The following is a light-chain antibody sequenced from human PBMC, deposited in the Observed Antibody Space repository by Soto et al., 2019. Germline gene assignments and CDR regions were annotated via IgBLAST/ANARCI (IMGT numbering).Light chain of an antibody. Sequence: DIQMAESPSCLSASVGDRVTITCRASPSISSYLNWYQQKPGKAPKLLIYAASSLQSGVPSRFSGSGSGTDFTLTLRSLQPEDFATYYCQQSYSTPRTFGQGTKVAIK. V-gene: IGKV1-39*01. CDR1: PSISSY. CDR2: AAS. CDR3: QQSYSTPRT. J-gene: IGKJ1*01.